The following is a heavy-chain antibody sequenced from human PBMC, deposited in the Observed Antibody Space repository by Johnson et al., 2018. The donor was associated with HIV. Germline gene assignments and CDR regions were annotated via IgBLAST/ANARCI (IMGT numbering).Heavy chain of an antibody. V-gene: IGHV3-23*04. CDR1: GFTFRSYA. CDR2: VSATGDST. CDR3: ARVARVVVYAEDAFDI. Sequence: VQLVESGGGLVQPGGSLRLSCAASGFTFRSYAMGWVRQAPGEGLEWVSVVSATGDSTYYADSVKGRFTISRDNAKNSLYLQVNSLRAEDMTVYYCARVARVVVYAEDAFDIWGQGTMVTVSS. D-gene: IGHD2-8*02. J-gene: IGHJ3*02.